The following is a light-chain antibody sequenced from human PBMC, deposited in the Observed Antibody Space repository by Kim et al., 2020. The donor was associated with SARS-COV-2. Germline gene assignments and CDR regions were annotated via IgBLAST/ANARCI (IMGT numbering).Light chain of an antibody. Sequence: QSALTQPASVSGSPGQSITISCTGTSSDVGGYIYVSWYQQHPGTAPKVILYNVRNRPSGVSNRFSGSKSGNTASLTISGLQAEDEADYYCSSYRSGDTLVFGTGTKVTVL. CDR1: SSDVGGYIY. CDR2: NVR. CDR3: SSYRSGDTLV. V-gene: IGLV2-14*03. J-gene: IGLJ1*01.